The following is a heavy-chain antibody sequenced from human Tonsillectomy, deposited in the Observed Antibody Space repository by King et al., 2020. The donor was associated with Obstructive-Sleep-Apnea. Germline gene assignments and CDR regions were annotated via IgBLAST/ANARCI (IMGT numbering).Heavy chain of an antibody. J-gene: IGHJ3*02. CDR1: GFTFEDYA. Sequence: QLVQSGGGLVQPGRSLRLSCAASGFTFEDYAIHWVRQAPGKGLEWVSGISWNSGSIGYADSVKGRFTISRDNAKNSLYLQMNSLRAEDTALYYCAKDIGGSGSDDAFDIWGQGTMVTVSS. V-gene: IGHV3-9*01. CDR2: ISWNSGSI. CDR3: AKDIGGSGSDDAFDI. D-gene: IGHD3-10*01.